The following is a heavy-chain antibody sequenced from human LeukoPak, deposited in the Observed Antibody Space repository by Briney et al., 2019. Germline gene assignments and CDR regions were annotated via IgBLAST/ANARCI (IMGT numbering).Heavy chain of an antibody. CDR2: IYTSGST. Sequence: SETLSLTCTVSGGSISSYYWSWIRQPAGKGLEWIGRIYTSGSTNYNPSLKSRVTMSVDTSKNQFSLKLSSVTAADTAVYYCASSGGWFGDRWGLDYWGQGTLATVSS. CDR3: ASSGGWFGDRWGLDY. V-gene: IGHV4-4*07. CDR1: GGSISSYY. D-gene: IGHD3-10*01. J-gene: IGHJ4*02.